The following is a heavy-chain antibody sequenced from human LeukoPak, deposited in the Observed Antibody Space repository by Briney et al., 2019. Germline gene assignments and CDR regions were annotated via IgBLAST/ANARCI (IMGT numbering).Heavy chain of an antibody. D-gene: IGHD1-26*01. CDR1: GFTFSSYS. V-gene: IGHV3-21*01. J-gene: IGHJ4*02. Sequence: GGSLRLSCAASGFTFSSYSMNWVRQAPGKGLEWVSFISSSSSYIYYADSVKGRFTISRDNAKNSLYLQMNSLRAEDTAVYYCARDRWELSSIDYWGQGTLVTVSS. CDR3: ARDRWELSSIDY. CDR2: ISSSSSYI.